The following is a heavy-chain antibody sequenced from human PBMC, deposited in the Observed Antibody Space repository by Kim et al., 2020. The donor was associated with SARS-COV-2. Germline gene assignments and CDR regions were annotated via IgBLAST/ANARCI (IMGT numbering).Heavy chain of an antibody. J-gene: IGHJ3*02. V-gene: IGHV5-51*01. CDR1: GYRFDSHW. CDR3: ARRLLDDNSHRDAFDI. CDR2: ISPGDSDT. D-gene: IGHD2-15*01. Sequence: GESLKISCYGSGYRFDSHWIGWVRQVPGKGLEWMGIISPGDSDTRYSPSFQGQVTISAEKSINTAFLQWSSLRASDTAMYYCARRLLDDNSHRDAFDIWGQGTMVTVS.